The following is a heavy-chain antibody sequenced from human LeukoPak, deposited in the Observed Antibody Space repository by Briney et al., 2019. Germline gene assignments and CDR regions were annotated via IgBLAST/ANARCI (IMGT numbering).Heavy chain of an antibody. Sequence: GGSLRLSCAASGFTFSSYAMHWVRQAPGKGLEWVAVISYDGSNKYYADSVKGRFTISRDNSKNTLYLQMNSLRAEDTAVYYCARDQYKTLDYWGQGTLVTVSS. D-gene: IGHD1-14*01. CDR1: GFTFSSYA. J-gene: IGHJ4*02. V-gene: IGHV3-30*04. CDR3: ARDQYKTLDY. CDR2: ISYDGSNK.